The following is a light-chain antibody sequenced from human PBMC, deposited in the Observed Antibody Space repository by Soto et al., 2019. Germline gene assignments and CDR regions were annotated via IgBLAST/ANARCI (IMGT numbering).Light chain of an antibody. J-gene: IGLJ3*02. CDR1: SSDVGGYNY. CDR3: NSYRTNYTWL. V-gene: IGLV2-14*01. Sequence: QSVLTQPASVSGSPGQSITISCTGTSSDVGGYNYVSWYQQHPGKAPKLIIYEVSNRHSGVSNRFSGSKSGNTASLIISGLQAEDEADYYCNSYRTNYTWLFGGGTKVTVL. CDR2: EVS.